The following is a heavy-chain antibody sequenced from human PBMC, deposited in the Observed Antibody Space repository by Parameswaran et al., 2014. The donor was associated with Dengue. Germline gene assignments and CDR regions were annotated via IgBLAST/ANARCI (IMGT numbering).Heavy chain of an antibody. V-gene: IGHV1-18*01. J-gene: IGHJ3*02. CDR2: ISAYNGNT. Sequence: WVRQAPGQGLEWMGWISAYNGNTNYAQKLQGRVTMTTDTSTSTAYMELRSLRSDDTAVYYCARSGEAFDIWGQGTMVPSPQ. CDR3: ARSGEAFDI.